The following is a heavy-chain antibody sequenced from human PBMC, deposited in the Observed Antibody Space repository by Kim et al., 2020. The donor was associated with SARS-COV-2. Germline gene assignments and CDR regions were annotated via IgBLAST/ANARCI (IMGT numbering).Heavy chain of an antibody. CDR1: GFKFNDYT. J-gene: IGHJ4*02. CDR3: AKDGVATPDCDRSRDQGGFAA. Sequence: GGSLRLSCAASGFKFNDYTMHWIRQAPGKGLEWVALICWDSGNIYYADSVKGRFIISRDNAKGSLYLQMNSLRTEDTATYYCAKDGVATPDCDRSRDQGGFAAWSQG. D-gene: IGHD3-22*01. V-gene: IGHV3-43*01. CDR2: ICWDSGNI.